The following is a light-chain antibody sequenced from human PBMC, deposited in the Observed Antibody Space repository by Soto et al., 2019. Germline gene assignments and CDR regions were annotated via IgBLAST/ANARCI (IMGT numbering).Light chain of an antibody. J-gene: IGLJ1*01. CDR3: SSYSSSSTLYV. Sequence: QSALTQPASVSESPGQSITVSCTGTSSDVGGYNYVSWYQQHPGKAPKLMIYDVSDRPSGVSNRFSGSKSGNTASLTISGLQAEDYADYYCSSYSSSSTLYVFGPGTKLTVL. CDR2: DVS. V-gene: IGLV2-14*01. CDR1: SSDVGGYNY.